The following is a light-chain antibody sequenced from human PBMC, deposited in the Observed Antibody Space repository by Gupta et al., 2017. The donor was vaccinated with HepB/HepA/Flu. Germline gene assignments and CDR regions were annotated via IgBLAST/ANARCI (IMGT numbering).Light chain of an antibody. J-gene: IGKJ3*01. V-gene: IGKV3-11*01. CDR2: EAS. Sequence: IVLTQSPATLSLSPGERATLSCRASQSVSSDLAWYQQKSSQAPRLLIYEASSRATGIPARFSGSGSVTDFTRTHSSIEPEYFAEHDCKQPITFGHGTKVDVK. CDR3: KQPIT. CDR1: QSVSSD.